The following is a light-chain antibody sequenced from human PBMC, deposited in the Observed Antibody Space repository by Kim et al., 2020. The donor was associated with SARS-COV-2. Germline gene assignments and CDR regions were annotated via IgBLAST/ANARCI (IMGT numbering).Light chain of an antibody. Sequence: SSELTQDPAVSVALGQTVRITCQGDGLRSYYASWYQQKPGQAPVLVIYGKNNRPSGIPDRFSGSSSGNTASLTITGAQAEDEADYYCNSRDSSGNYVFGT. V-gene: IGLV3-19*01. CDR1: GLRSYY. CDR3: NSRDSSGNYV. J-gene: IGLJ1*01. CDR2: GKN.